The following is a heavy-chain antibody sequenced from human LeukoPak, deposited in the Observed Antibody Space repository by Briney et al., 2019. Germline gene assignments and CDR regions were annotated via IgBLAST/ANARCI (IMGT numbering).Heavy chain of an antibody. Sequence: GGSLRLSCAASGFTFSSYNMNWVRQAPGKGLEWVSSISRTSSYIYYADSVKGRFTISRDNAQNSLYMQMNSLRVEDTAVYYCARVLETDCSGGSCYSGLDYWGQGTLVTVSS. CDR2: ISRTSSYI. J-gene: IGHJ4*02. CDR1: GFTFSSYN. CDR3: ARVLETDCSGGSCYSGLDY. V-gene: IGHV3-21*01. D-gene: IGHD2-15*01.